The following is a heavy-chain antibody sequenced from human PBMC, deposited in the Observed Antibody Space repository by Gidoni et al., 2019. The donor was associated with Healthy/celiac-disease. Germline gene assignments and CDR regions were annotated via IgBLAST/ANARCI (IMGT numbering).Heavy chain of an antibody. Sequence: QVQLVESGGGVVQPGRSLRLSCAASGFTFSSYGMHWVRQAPGKGLEWVAVISYDGSNKYYADSVKGRFTISRDNSKNTLYLQMNSLRAEDTAVYYCAKDLWVDYGDYEGPTVFDPWGQGTLVTVSS. CDR1: GFTFSSYG. CDR3: AKDLWVDYGDYEGPTVFDP. J-gene: IGHJ5*02. CDR2: ISYDGSNK. V-gene: IGHV3-30*18. D-gene: IGHD4-17*01.